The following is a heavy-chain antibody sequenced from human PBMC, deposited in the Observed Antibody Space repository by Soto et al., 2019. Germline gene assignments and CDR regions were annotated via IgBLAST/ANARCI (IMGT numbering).Heavy chain of an antibody. J-gene: IGHJ4*02. D-gene: IGHD3-10*01. CDR3: AKDLRVRGVD. CDR1: GFTFSSYG. V-gene: IGHV3-23*04. Sequence: VQLVESGGGVVQPGRSLRLSCAASGFTFSSYGMSWVRQAPGKGLEWVSGISGSGVSTYYADSVKGRFTISRDNSKNTLSLQMNSLRAEDTAVYYCAKDLRVRGVDWGQGTLVTVSS. CDR2: ISGSGVST.